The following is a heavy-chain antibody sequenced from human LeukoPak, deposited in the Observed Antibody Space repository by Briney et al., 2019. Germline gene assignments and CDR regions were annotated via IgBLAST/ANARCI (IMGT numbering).Heavy chain of an antibody. Sequence: NPGGSLRLSCAASGFTFSNAWMSWVRQAPGKGLEWVGRIKTKTDGGTTDYAAPVKGRFTISRDDSKNTLYLLMNSLKTEDTAVYYCTTEVLEGATDGTFVIWGQGTMVTVSS. V-gene: IGHV3-15*01. CDR2: IKTKTDGGTT. D-gene: IGHD1-26*01. J-gene: IGHJ3*02. CDR3: TTEVLEGATDGTFVI. CDR1: GFTFSNAW.